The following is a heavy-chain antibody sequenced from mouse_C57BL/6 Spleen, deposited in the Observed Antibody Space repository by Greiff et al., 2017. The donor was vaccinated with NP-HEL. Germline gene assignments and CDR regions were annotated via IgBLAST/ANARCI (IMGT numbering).Heavy chain of an antibody. CDR3: ARTPPYYYGSSYYFDY. CDR1: GFTFSDYG. CDR2: ISSGSSTI. J-gene: IGHJ2*01. Sequence: EVKLVESGGGLVKPGGSLKLSCAASGFTFSDYGMHWVRQAPEKGLEWVAYISSGSSTIYYADTVKGRFTISRDNAKNTLFLQMTSLRSEDTAMYYCARTPPYYYGSSYYFDYWGQGTTLTVSS. D-gene: IGHD1-1*01. V-gene: IGHV5-17*01.